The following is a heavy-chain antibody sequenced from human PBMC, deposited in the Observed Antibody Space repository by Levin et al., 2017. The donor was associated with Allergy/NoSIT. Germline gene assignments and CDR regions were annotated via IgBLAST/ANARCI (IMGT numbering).Heavy chain of an antibody. D-gene: IGHD3-9*01. Sequence: GESLKISCAASGFSFSTFEMNWVRQAPGKGLEWLSYINNNGGTTHYADSVKGRFTVSRDNAESSLFLQMNSLRPEDSAVYYCVREYYGLLAGYYFDYWGQGTVVTVSS. CDR2: INNNGGTT. CDR3: VREYYGLLAGYYFDY. CDR1: GFSFSTFE. V-gene: IGHV3-48*03. J-gene: IGHJ4*02.